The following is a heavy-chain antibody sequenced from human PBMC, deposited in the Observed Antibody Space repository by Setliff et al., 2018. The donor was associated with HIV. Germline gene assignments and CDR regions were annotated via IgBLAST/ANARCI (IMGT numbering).Heavy chain of an antibody. J-gene: IGHJ6*03. CDR2: IHTSGST. Sequence: SETLSLTCTVFGGSINSDSYYWTWIRQPAGKGLEWIGHIHTSGSTNYNPSLKSRVTISVDTSKSQFSLKLRPVTAADRAVYYCARVPGYSSGTSYMDVWGKGTTVTVSS. D-gene: IGHD6-19*01. CDR3: ARVPGYSSGTSYMDV. V-gene: IGHV4-61*09. CDR1: GGSINSDSYY.